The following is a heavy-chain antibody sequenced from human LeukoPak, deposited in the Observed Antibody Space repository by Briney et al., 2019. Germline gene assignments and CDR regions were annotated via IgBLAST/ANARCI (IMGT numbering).Heavy chain of an antibody. CDR2: IYYSGST. J-gene: IGHJ4*02. CDR3: ARGRYDSSGYYTTVDY. D-gene: IGHD3-22*01. Sequence: SETLSLTCTVSGGSVSSGSYYWSWIRQPPGKGLEWIGYIYYSGSTNYNPSLKSRVTISVDTSKNQFSLKLSSVTAADTAVYYCARGRYDSSGYYTTVDYWGQGTLVTVSS. CDR1: GGSVSSGSYY. V-gene: IGHV4-61*01.